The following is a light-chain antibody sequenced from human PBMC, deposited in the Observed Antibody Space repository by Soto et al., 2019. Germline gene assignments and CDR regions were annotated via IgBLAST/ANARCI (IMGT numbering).Light chain of an antibody. V-gene: IGLV6-57*04. Sequence: NFLLTQPHSVSESPGKTVTISCTRSSGSIASNYVQWYQQRPGSAPTPVIYEDNERPSGVPDRFSGSIDSSSNSASLTISGLKTADEADYYCQSYHSGNVVFGGGTKPTVL. CDR2: EDN. CDR1: SGSIASNY. J-gene: IGLJ2*01. CDR3: QSYHSGNVV.